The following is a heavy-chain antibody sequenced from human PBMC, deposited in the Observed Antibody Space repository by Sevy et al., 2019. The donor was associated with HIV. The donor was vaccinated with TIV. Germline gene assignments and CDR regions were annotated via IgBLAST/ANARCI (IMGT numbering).Heavy chain of an antibody. V-gene: IGHV3-74*01. CDR2: INSDGSST. J-gene: IGHJ6*02. D-gene: IGHD6-6*01. CDR1: GFTFSSYW. CDR3: ARDLAARPFYYYGMDV. Sequence: GGSLRLSCAASGFTFSSYWMHWVRQAPGKGLVWVSRINSDGSSTSYADSVKGRFTISRDNTKNTLYLQMNSLRAEDTAVYYCARDLAARPFYYYGMDVWGQGTTVTVSS.